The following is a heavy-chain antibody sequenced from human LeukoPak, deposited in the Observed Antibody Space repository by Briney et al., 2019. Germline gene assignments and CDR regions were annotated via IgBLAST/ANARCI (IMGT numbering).Heavy chain of an antibody. J-gene: IGHJ4*02. D-gene: IGHD2-2*01. CDR3: ARGLGYCSRTSCYPDY. V-gene: IGHV3-64*01. Sequence: PGGSLRLSCAASGFNLNIYAMFWVRQAPGKGLEYVSAISGNGDTTYYANSVKGRFTISRDNSKNTLYLQMGSLRAEDMAVYYCARGLGYCSRTSCYPDYWGQGALVTVSS. CDR2: ISGNGDTT. CDR1: GFNLNIYA.